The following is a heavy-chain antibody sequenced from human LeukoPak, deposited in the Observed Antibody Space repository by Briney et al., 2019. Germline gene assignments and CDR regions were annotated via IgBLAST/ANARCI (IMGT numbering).Heavy chain of an antibody. J-gene: IGHJ4*02. CDR1: GYTFNSHG. D-gene: IGHD2-2*01. CDR2: ISAYNGNT. CDR3: ARVPKGYRRSGSCYDYFDY. V-gene: IGHV1-18*01. Sequence: ASVKVSCKASGYTFNSHGISWVRQAPGQGLEWMGWISAYNGNTKYVERLQNRVTMTTDTSTSTAYMELRSLTSDDTAVYYCARVPKGYRRSGSCYDYFDYWGQGTLVTVSS.